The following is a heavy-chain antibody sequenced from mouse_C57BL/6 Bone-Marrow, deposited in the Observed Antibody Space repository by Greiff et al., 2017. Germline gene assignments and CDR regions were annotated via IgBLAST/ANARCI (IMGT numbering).Heavy chain of an antibody. Sequence: QVQLQQSGAELARPGASVKLSCKASGYTFTSYGLSWVKQRPGQGLEWIGEIYPRSGNTYYNEKFKGKATLTADKSSSTAYMELRSLTSEDSAVYFCARWGLRRGYAMDYWGQGTSVTVSS. CDR3: ARWGLRRGYAMDY. D-gene: IGHD3-1*01. CDR2: IYPRSGNT. CDR1: GYTFTSYG. J-gene: IGHJ4*01. V-gene: IGHV1-81*01.